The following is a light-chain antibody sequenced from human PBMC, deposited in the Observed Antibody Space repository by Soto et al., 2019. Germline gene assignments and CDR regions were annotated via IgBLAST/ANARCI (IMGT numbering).Light chain of an antibody. Sequence: EIVMTQSPATLSVSPGERATLSCRAGQGVTTNFAWYQQKSGQSPRLLIYDVSIRATGVPARFSATGSETDSTLTISGLQSEDSAVYFCQQYNNWPFSFGQ. J-gene: IGKJ5*01. V-gene: IGKV3-15*01. CDR2: DVS. CDR3: QQYNNWPFS. CDR1: QGVTTN.